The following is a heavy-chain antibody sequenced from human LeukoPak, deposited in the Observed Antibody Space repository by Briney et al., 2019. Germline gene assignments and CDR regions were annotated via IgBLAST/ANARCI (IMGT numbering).Heavy chain of an antibody. V-gene: IGHV3-21*01. CDR1: GFTFSSYS. D-gene: IGHD1-1*01. Sequence: GGPLRLSCAASGFTFSSYSMNWVRQAPGKGLEWVSSISSSSSYIYYADSVKGRFTISRDNAKNSLYLQMNSLRAEDTAVYYCARRRGTNYGMDVWGQGTTVTVSS. J-gene: IGHJ6*02. CDR3: ARRRGTNYGMDV. CDR2: ISSSSSYI.